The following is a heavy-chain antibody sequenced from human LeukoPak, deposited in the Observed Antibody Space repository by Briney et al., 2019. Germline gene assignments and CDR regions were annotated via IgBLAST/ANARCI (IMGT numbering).Heavy chain of an antibody. CDR3: ARTQWLVDYYYYYYMDV. D-gene: IGHD6-19*01. CDR1: GGTFGNYA. J-gene: IGHJ6*03. V-gene: IGHV1-69*05. CDR2: IIPISGTA. Sequence: ASVKVSCKASGGTFGNYAISWVRQAPGQGLEWMGAIIPISGTANYAQKFQGRITITTDESTSTAYMELSSLGSEDTAVYYCARTQWLVDYYYYYYMDVWGKGTTVTVSS.